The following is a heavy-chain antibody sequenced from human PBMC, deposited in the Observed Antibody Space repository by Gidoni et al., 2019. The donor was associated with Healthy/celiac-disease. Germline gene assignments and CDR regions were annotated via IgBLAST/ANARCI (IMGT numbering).Heavy chain of an antibody. Sequence: EVQLVESGGGLVQPGRSLRLSCAASGFTFGDYAMPWVRLAPGRGLEWVSGISWNSGCRGDADSVNGRFTISRDNAKNSLYLQMNSLRAEDTALYYCAKETMMDVRVFDYWGQGTLVTVSS. V-gene: IGHV3-9*01. D-gene: IGHD3-22*01. CDR2: ISWNSGCR. CDR1: GFTFGDYA. CDR3: AKETMMDVRVFDY. J-gene: IGHJ4*02.